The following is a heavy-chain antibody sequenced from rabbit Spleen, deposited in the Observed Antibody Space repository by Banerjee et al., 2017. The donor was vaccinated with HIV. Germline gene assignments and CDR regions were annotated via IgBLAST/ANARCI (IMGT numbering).Heavy chain of an antibody. CDR3: ARDTGSSFSSYGMDL. D-gene: IGHD8-1*01. J-gene: IGHJ6*01. Sequence: QSLEESGGDLVKPGASLTLTCKASGIDFSSGYDMCWVRQAPGKGLEWIGCIYTGSATAYYASWVISRFTITSNTNQNTVTLQMTSLTAADTATYFCARDTGSSFSSYGMDLWGQGTLVTVS. CDR1: GIDFSSGYD. CDR2: IYTGSATA. V-gene: IGHV1S40*01.